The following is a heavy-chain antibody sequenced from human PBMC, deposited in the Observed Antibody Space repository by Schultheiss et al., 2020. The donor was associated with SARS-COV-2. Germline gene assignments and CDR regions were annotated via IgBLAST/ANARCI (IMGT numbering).Heavy chain of an antibody. J-gene: IGHJ4*02. CDR2: ISGSGGST. D-gene: IGHD2-8*01. V-gene: IGHV3-64D*06. CDR3: VKDYCTNGVCFNHFDY. CDR1: GFTFSGSA. Sequence: GGSLRLSCAASGFTFSGSAMHWVRQAPGKGLEWVSAISGSGGSTYYADSVKGRFTISRDNSKNTLYLQMSSLRAEDTAVYYCVKDYCTNGVCFNHFDYWGQGTLVTVSS.